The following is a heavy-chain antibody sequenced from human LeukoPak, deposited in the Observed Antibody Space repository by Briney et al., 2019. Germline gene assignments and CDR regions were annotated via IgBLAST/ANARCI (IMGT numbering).Heavy chain of an antibody. Sequence: GASVKVSCKASGYTFTSYDINWVRQATGQGLEWMGWMNPNSGNTNYAQKLQGRVTMTTDTSTSTAYMELRSLRSDDTAVYYCAANGRYCGGDYYPYFQHWGQGTLVTVSS. CDR3: AANGRYCGGDYYPYFQH. CDR2: MNPNSGNT. D-gene: IGHD2-21*02. J-gene: IGHJ1*01. CDR1: GYTFTSYD. V-gene: IGHV1-18*01.